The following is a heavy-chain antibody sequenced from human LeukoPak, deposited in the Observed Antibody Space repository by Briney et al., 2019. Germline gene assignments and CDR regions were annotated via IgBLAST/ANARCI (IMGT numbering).Heavy chain of an antibody. CDR3: ARGSGWYPH. CDR1: GGSVGSNY. J-gene: IGHJ1*01. Sequence: PSKTLSLTCSVSGGSVGSNYWSWVRQPPGKGLEWIGYISYSGDTKYNPSLKSRLSMSVDTSKNQCSLMLSSVTAADTAVYYCARGSGWYPHWGQGTLVTVSS. D-gene: IGHD6-19*01. CDR2: ISYSGDT. V-gene: IGHV4-59*02.